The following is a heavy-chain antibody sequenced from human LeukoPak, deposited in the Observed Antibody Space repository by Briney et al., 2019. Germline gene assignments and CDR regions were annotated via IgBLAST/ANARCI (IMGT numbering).Heavy chain of an antibody. D-gene: IGHD5-18*01. CDR1: GYTFTGYY. V-gene: IGHV1-2*02. CDR2: INPNNGGT. J-gene: IGHJ4*02. Sequence: ASVKVSCKASGYTFTGYYMHWVRQAPGHRLEWMGWINPNNGGTNYAQKFQGRVTMTRDTSISTAYMELNRLRSDDTAVYYCARDPYSNYFDYWGQGTLVTVSS. CDR3: ARDPYSNYFDY.